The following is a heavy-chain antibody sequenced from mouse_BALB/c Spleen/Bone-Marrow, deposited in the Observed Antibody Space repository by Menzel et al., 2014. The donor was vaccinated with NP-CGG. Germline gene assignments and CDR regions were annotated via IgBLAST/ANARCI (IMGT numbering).Heavy chain of an antibody. J-gene: IGHJ4*01. Sequence: EVKLMESGGGLVQPGGSRKLSCAASGFTFSSFGMHWVRQAPEKGLEWVAYISSGSSTIYYADTVKGRFTISRDNPKNTLFLQMASLRSEDTAIYYCARYNTYDAMVYWGQGTSVTVSS. D-gene: IGHD1-3*01. CDR2: ISSGSSTI. V-gene: IGHV5-17*02. CDR3: ARYNTYDAMVY. CDR1: GFTFSSFG.